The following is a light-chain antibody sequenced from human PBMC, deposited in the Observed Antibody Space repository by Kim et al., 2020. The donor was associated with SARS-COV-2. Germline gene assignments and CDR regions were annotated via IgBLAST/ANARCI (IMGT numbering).Light chain of an antibody. CDR3: NSRDSGSNHLV. J-gene: IGLJ1*01. V-gene: IGLV3-19*01. CDR1: SLRTYY. Sequence: SSELTQDPAVSVALGQTVRITCQGDSLRTYYASWYQQKPGQAPVLVIYGKNNRPSGIPDRFSGSNSGDTASLTITGAQAEDEADYSCNSRDSGSNHLVF. CDR2: GKN.